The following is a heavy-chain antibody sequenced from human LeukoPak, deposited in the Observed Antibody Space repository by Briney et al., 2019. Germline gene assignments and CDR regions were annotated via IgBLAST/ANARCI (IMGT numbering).Heavy chain of an antibody. CDR1: GYTFTGYY. J-gene: IGHJ4*02. CDR3: ARDPGDCSSTSCYTGVFFDY. V-gene: IGHV1-46*01. Sequence: ASVKVSCKASGYTFTGYYMHWVRQAPGQGLEWMGIINPSGGSTSYAQKFQGRVTMTRDTSTSTVYMELSSLRSEDTAVYYCARDPGDCSSTSCYTGVFFDYWGQGTLVTVSS. D-gene: IGHD2-2*02. CDR2: INPSGGST.